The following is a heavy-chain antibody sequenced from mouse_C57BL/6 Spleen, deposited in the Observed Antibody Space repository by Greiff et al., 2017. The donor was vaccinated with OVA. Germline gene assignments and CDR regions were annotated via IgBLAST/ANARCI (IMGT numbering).Heavy chain of an antibody. D-gene: IGHD1-1*01. CDR1: GYTFTSYW. CDR3: ARPPYGSSPFDY. V-gene: IGHV1-50*01. CDR2: IDPSDSYT. Sequence: QVQLKQPGAELVKPGASVKLSCKASGYTFTSYWMQWVKQRPGQGLEWIGEIDPSDSYTNYNQKFKGKATLTVDTSSSTAYMQLSSLTSEDSAVYYCARPPYGSSPFDYWGQGTTLTVSS. J-gene: IGHJ2*01.